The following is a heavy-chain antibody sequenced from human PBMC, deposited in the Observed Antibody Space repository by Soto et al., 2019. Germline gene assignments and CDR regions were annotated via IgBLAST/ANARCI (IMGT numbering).Heavy chain of an antibody. J-gene: IGHJ4*02. CDR3: AQILAYCGGDCYRPSYRAGGPV. Sequence: PGGSLRLSCAASGFTFISYAMSWVRQAPWKGLEWVSAISGSGGSTYYADSVKGRFTISRDNSKNTLYLQMNSLRAEDTAVYYCAQILAYCGGDCYRPSYRAGGPVCGQGTLVTVS. CDR2: ISGSGGST. D-gene: IGHD2-21*01. V-gene: IGHV3-23*01. CDR1: GFTFISYA.